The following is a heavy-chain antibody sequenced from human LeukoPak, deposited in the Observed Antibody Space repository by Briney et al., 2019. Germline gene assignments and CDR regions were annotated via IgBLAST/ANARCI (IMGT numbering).Heavy chain of an antibody. J-gene: IGHJ4*02. Sequence: GGSLRLSCAASGFTFSSYWMSWVRQAPGKGLEWVANIKQDGSEKYYVGSVKGRFTISRDNAKNSLYLQMNSLRAEDTAVYYCARSYDFRSSLEGYWGQGTLVTVSS. D-gene: IGHD3-3*01. CDR3: ARSYDFRSSLEGY. CDR1: GFTFSSYW. CDR2: IKQDGSEK. V-gene: IGHV3-7*01.